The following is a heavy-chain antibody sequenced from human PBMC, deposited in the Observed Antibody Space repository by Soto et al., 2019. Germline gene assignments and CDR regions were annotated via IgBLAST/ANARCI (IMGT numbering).Heavy chain of an antibody. J-gene: IGHJ3*02. CDR2: ISGSGGST. Sequence: EVQLLESGGGLVHPGGSLRLSCTASGFTFSNFAMTWFRQAPGKGLEWVSSISGSGGSTFSADSVKGRFNISRDNSQNTLYIQMNSLRAEDTAEYYCAGGQWELLAPDAFEIWGQGTMVTVSS. V-gene: IGHV3-23*01. CDR3: AGGQWELLAPDAFEI. D-gene: IGHD1-26*01. CDR1: GFTFSNFA.